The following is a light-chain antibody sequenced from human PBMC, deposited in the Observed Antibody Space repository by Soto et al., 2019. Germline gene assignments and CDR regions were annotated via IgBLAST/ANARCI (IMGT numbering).Light chain of an antibody. CDR2: RDN. J-gene: IGLJ2*01. V-gene: IGLV1-44*01. Sequence: QSVLTQPPSASGTPGQRVAISCSGGSSDIGSNPVNWYLHLPGAAPKLLIYRDNQRPSGVPDRFSGSKSGTSASLTISGLQSEDEADYFCSAWDVNLYGPVFGGGTELAVL. CDR3: SAWDVNLYGPV. CDR1: SSDIGSNP.